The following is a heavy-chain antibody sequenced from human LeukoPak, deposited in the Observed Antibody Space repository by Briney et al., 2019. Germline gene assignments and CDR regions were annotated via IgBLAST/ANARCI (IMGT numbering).Heavy chain of an antibody. CDR2: IYYSGNT. V-gene: IGHV4-59*12. CDR1: GGSISSYY. CDR3: ARGTAAAGNDY. Sequence: SETLSLTCSVSGGSISSYYWSWIRQPPGKGLEWIGYIYYSGNTNYSPSLKSRVTISVDRSKNQFSLKLSSVTAADTAVYYCARGTAAAGNDYWGQGTLVTVSS. D-gene: IGHD6-13*01. J-gene: IGHJ4*02.